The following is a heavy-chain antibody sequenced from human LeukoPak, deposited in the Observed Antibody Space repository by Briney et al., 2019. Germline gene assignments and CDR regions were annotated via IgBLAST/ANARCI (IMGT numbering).Heavy chain of an antibody. J-gene: IGHJ6*03. V-gene: IGHV3-23*01. CDR1: GFTFSSYS. CDR3: AKGVPAAISNYYYYMDV. Sequence: PGGSLRLSCAASGFTFSSYSMNWVRQAPGKGLEWVSAISGSGGSTYYADSVKGRFTISRDNSKNTLYLQMNSLRAEDTAVYYCAKGVPAAISNYYYYMDVWGKGTTVTVSS. CDR2: ISGSGGST. D-gene: IGHD2-2*01.